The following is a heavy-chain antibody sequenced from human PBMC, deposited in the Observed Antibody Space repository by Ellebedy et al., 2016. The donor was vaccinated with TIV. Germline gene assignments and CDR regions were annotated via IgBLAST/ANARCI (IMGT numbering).Heavy chain of an antibody. D-gene: IGHD5-24*01. V-gene: IGHV3-30*18. CDR3: AKDAWERARISWEHDH. Sequence: GESLKIPCAASGFTFSSYAMSWVRQAPGKGLKWVAVVSYAGNNKYYADSVKGRFTISRDNSKNTLNLQMNSLRPEDTAVYYCAKDAWERARISWEHDHWGQGTLVTVSS. J-gene: IGHJ4*02. CDR2: VSYAGNNK. CDR1: GFTFSSYA.